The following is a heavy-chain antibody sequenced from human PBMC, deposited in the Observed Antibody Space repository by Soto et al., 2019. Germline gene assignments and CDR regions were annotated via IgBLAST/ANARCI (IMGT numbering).Heavy chain of an antibody. V-gene: IGHV1-2*04. CDR1: GYTFTGYY. D-gene: IGHD6-6*01. CDR2: INPNSGGT. J-gene: IGHJ6*03. Sequence: QVQLVQSGAEVKKPGASVKVSFKASGYTFTGYYMHWVRQAPGQGLEWMGWINPNSGGTNYAQKFQGWVTMTRDTSISTAYMELSRLRSDDTAVYYCARGSSSLYYYYYMDVWGKGTTVTVSS. CDR3: ARGSSSLYYYYYMDV.